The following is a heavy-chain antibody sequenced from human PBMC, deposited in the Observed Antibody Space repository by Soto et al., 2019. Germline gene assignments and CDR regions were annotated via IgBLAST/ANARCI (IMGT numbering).Heavy chain of an antibody. CDR2: LYYSGST. D-gene: IGHD1-26*01. Sequence: QVQLQESGPGLVKPSETLSLTCTVSGGSISSYYWSWSRQLPGKGLEWIGCLYYSGSTNYNPSLKSRVTISVDTSKNQFSLKLYSVTAADTAVHSCARYYDTSHFDYWGQGTLVTVSS. J-gene: IGHJ4*02. CDR3: ARYYDTSHFDY. CDR1: GGSISSYY. V-gene: IGHV4-59*08.